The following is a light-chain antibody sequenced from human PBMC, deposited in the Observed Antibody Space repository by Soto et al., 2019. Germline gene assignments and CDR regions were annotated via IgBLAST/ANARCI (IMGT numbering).Light chain of an antibody. CDR2: DNN. V-gene: IGLV1-51*01. J-gene: IGLJ2*01. Sequence: QSVLTQPPSVSAAPGQKVTISCSGSSSNIGNNYVSWYQQLPGTAPKLLIYDNNKRPSGIPDRFSGSKSGTSATLGITGLQAGDEADYYCGTWDSGLSALFGGGTKLTVL. CDR1: SSNIGNNY. CDR3: GTWDSGLSAL.